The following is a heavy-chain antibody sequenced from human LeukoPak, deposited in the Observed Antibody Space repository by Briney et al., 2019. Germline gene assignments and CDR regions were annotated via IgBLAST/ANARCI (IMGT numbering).Heavy chain of an antibody. CDR1: GYSFTSYW. CDR3: ARRQGQQLADNWFDP. D-gene: IGHD6-13*01. V-gene: IGHV5-51*01. J-gene: IGHJ5*02. Sequence: RGESLKISCKGSGYSFTSYWIGWVRQMPGKGLEWMGIIYPGDSDTRYSPSFQGQVTISADKSISTAYLQWSSLKASDTAMYYCARRQGQQLADNWFDPWGQGTLVTVSS. CDR2: IYPGDSDT.